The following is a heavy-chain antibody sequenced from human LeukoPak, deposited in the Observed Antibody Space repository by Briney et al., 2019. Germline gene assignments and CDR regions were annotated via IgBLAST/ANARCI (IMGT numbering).Heavy chain of an antibody. CDR1: GFTFSSYA. J-gene: IGHJ4*02. D-gene: IGHD2-2*01. CDR2: ISYDGSNK. V-gene: IGHV3-30*04. CDR3: ATIVPPV. Sequence: PGGSLRLSCAASGFTFSSYAMHWVRQAPGKGLEWVAVISYDGSNKYYADSVKGRFTISRDNSKNTLYLQMNSLRAEDTAVYYCATIVPPVWGQGTLVTVSS.